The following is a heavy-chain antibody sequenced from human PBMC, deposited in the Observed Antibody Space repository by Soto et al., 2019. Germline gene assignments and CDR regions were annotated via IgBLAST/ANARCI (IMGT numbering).Heavy chain of an antibody. D-gene: IGHD4-17*01. CDR3: ARDRLATVTTWLDY. J-gene: IGHJ4*02. V-gene: IGHV3-30-3*01. CDR1: GFTFSSYA. CDR2: ISYDGSNK. Sequence: QVQLVESGGGVVQPGRSLRLSCAASGFTFSSYAMHWVRQAPGKGLEWVAVISYDGSNKYYADSVKGRFTISRDNSKNTLYLQMNSLRAEDTAVYYCARDRLATVTTWLDYWGQGTLVTVSS.